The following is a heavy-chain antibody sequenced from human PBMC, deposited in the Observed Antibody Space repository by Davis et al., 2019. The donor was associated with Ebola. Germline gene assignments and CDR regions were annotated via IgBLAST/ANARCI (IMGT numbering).Heavy chain of an antibody. J-gene: IGHJ4*02. CDR3: AKDRIYDSSGYYLDY. CDR2: ISWNSGSI. D-gene: IGHD3-22*01. Sequence: GGSLRLSCAASGFTFDDYAMHWVRQAPGKGLEWVSGISWNSGSIGYADSVKGRFTISRDNAKNSLYLQMNSLRAEDTALYYCAKDRIYDSSGYYLDYWGQGTLVTVSS. V-gene: IGHV3-9*01. CDR1: GFTFDDYA.